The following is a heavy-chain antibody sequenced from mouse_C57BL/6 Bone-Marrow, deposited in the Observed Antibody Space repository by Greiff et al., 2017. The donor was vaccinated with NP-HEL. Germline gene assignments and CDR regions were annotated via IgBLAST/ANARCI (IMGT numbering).Heavy chain of an antibody. Sequence: VHLVESGPGLVAPSQSLSITCTVSGFSFTSYGVDWVRQPPGKGLEWLGVIWGGGSTNYNSALMSRLSISKDNSKSKVFLKLNSLQTDDTAMYYCAKRDDQAWFAYWGQGTLVTVSA. J-gene: IGHJ3*01. D-gene: IGHD2-12*01. CDR2: IWGGGST. CDR1: GFSFTSYG. CDR3: AKRDDQAWFAY. V-gene: IGHV2-9*01.